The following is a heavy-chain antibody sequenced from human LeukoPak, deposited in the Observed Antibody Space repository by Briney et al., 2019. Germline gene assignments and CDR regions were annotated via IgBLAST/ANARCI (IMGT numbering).Heavy chain of an antibody. CDR2: ISYSGNT. CDR1: GGSISSSSYH. V-gene: IGHV4-39*01. J-gene: IGHJ5*02. Sequence: SETLSLTCTVSGGSISSSSYHWDWIRQPPGKGLEWIASISYSGNTYYNPSLRTRVTISVGTSKNQLSLKLSSVTAADTAVYYCARRPCSGGTCYWFDPWGQGTLVTVSS. D-gene: IGHD2-15*01. CDR3: ARRPCSGGTCYWFDP.